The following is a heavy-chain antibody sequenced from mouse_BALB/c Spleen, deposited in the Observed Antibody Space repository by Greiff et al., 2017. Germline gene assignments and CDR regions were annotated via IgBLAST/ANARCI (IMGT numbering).Heavy chain of an antibody. Sequence: VKLQESGPGLVAPSQSLSITCTVSGFSLTSYGVHWVRQPPGKGLEWLGVIWAGGSTNYNSALMSRLSISKDNSKSQVFLKMNSLQTDDTAMYYCARGLYGSSSSWFAYWGQGTLVTVSA. CDR3: ARGLYGSSSSWFAY. J-gene: IGHJ3*01. V-gene: IGHV2-9*02. D-gene: IGHD1-1*01. CDR2: IWAGGST. CDR1: GFSLTSYG.